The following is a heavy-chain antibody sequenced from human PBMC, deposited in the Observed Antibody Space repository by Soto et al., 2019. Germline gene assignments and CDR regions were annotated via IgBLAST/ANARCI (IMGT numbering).Heavy chain of an antibody. Sequence: GGSLRLSCAASGFTFSSYGMHWVRQAPGKGLEWVAVIWYDGSNKYYADSVKGRFTISRDNSKNTLYLQMNSLRAEDTAVYYCARQMDIVVVPAAINDYWGQGTLVTVS. J-gene: IGHJ4*02. D-gene: IGHD2-2*02. V-gene: IGHV3-33*01. CDR2: IWYDGSNK. CDR3: ARQMDIVVVPAAINDY. CDR1: GFTFSSYG.